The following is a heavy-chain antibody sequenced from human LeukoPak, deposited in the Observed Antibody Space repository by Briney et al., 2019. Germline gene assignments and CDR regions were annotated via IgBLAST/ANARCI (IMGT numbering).Heavy chain of an antibody. J-gene: IGHJ3*02. Sequence: SETLSLTCTVSGGSISSYYWSWIRQPPGKGLEWIGYIYYSGSTNYNPSLKSRVTISVDTSKNQFSLKPSSVTAADTAVYYCARDLSRYSSDWVSIWGQGTMVTVSS. V-gene: IGHV4-59*01. CDR3: ARDLSRYSSDWVSI. CDR2: IYYSGST. D-gene: IGHD6-19*01. CDR1: GGSISSYY.